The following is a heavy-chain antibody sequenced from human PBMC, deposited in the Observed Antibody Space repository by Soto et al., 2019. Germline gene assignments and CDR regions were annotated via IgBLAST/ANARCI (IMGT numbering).Heavy chain of an antibody. Sequence: ASVKVSCKASGYTFTSYAMHWVRQAPGQRLEWMGWINAGNGNTKYSQKFQGRVTITRDTSASTAYMELSSLRSEDTAVYYCARDRIAVAGVGDYWGQGTLVTVSS. V-gene: IGHV1-3*01. D-gene: IGHD6-19*01. CDR2: INAGNGNT. CDR1: GYTFTSYA. CDR3: ARDRIAVAGVGDY. J-gene: IGHJ4*02.